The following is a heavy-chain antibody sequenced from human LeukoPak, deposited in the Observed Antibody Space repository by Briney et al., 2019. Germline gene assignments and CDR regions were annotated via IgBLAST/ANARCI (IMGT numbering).Heavy chain of an antibody. CDR1: GYSISNGDY. J-gene: IGHJ4*02. Sequence: SETLSLTCTVSGYSISNGDYWGWIRQPPGKGLEWIGSIYYSGNTYYNASLKSQVSISIDTSKNQFSLRLTSVTAADTAVYYCARQTGSGLFILPGGQGTLVTVSS. CDR3: ARQTGSGLFILP. V-gene: IGHV4-38-2*02. D-gene: IGHD3/OR15-3a*01. CDR2: IYYSGNT.